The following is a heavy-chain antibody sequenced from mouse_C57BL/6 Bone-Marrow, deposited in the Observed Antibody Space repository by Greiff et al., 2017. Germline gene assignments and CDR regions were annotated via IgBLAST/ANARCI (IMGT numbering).Heavy chain of an antibody. J-gene: IGHJ3*01. V-gene: IGHV5-12*01. CDR2: ISNGGGST. CDR1: GFTFSDYY. Sequence: EVKLMESGGGLVQPGGSLKLSCAASGFTFSDYYMYWVRQTPEKRLEWVAYISNGGGSTYYPDTVKGRFTISIDNAKNTLYLQMSRLKSEETAMYYCARPRFAWFAYWGQGTLVTVSA. CDR3: ARPRFAWFAY.